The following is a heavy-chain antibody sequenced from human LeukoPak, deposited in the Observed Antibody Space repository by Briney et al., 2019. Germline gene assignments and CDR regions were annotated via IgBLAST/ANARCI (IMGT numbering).Heavy chain of an antibody. Sequence: GGSLRLSCAASGFTFSSYSMNWVRQAPGKGLEWVSSISSSSSYIYYADSVKGRFTISRDNAKNSLYLQMNSLRAEDTAVYYCARGVVGATRGLDYWGQGTLVTVPS. D-gene: IGHD1-26*01. V-gene: IGHV3-21*01. J-gene: IGHJ4*02. CDR3: ARGVVGATRGLDY. CDR2: ISSSSSYI. CDR1: GFTFSSYS.